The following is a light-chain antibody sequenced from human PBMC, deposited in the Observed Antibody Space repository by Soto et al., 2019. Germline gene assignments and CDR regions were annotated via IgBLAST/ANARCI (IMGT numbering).Light chain of an antibody. CDR2: EVS. Sequence: QSVLTQPASVSGSPGHSITISCTGTSSDIGSYNLVSWYQQHPGKAPKLMIYEVSKRPSGVSNRFSGSKSGNTASLTISGPQAEDESDYYCCSYAGSSNPFVFGTGTKVT. J-gene: IGLJ1*01. CDR3: CSYAGSSNPFV. CDR1: SSDIGSYNL. V-gene: IGLV2-23*02.